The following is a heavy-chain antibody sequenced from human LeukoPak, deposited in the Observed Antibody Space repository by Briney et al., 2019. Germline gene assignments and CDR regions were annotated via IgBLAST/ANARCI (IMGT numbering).Heavy chain of an antibody. CDR2: INHSGST. Sequence: SETLSLTCAVYGGSFSGYYWSWTRQPPGKGLEWIGEINHSGSTNYNPSLKSRVTISVDTSKNQFSLKLSSVTAADTAVYYCARGGWSSSWPFDYWGQGTLVTVSS. CDR3: ARGGWSSSWPFDY. D-gene: IGHD6-13*01. J-gene: IGHJ4*02. V-gene: IGHV4-34*01. CDR1: GGSFSGYY.